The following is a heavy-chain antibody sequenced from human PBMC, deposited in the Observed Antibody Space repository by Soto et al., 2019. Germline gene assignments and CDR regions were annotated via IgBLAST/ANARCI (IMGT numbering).Heavy chain of an antibody. CDR2: ISGNGDRT. V-gene: IGHV3-23*01. D-gene: IGHD5-18*01. Sequence: GGSLRLSCAASGFTFSSYAMSWVRQAPGKGLEWVSAISGNGDRTYYADSVQGRFTISRDNSKNTLYLQMNSLRAEDTAIYYCAKDRTYSYGSDYWGQGTQVTVSS. CDR3: AKDRTYSYGSDY. CDR1: GFTFSSYA. J-gene: IGHJ4*02.